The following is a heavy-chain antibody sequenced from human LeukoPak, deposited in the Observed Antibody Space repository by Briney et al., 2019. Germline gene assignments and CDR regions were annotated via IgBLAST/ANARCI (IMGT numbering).Heavy chain of an antibody. CDR1: GGSISSYY. D-gene: IGHD4-17*01. Sequence: SETLSLTCTVSGGSISSYYWSWIRQPPGKGLEWIGDIYYSGSTNYNPSLKSRVTISVDTSKNQFSLRLSSVTAADTAVYYCARAGYGDYPFDYWGQGTLVTVSS. V-gene: IGHV4-59*08. J-gene: IGHJ4*02. CDR3: ARAGYGDYPFDY. CDR2: IYYSGST.